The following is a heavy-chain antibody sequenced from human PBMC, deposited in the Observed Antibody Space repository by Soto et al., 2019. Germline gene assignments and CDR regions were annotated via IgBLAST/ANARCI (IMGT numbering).Heavy chain of an antibody. D-gene: IGHD2-2*01. CDR3: ARLRGDSRTSCYPLCYYYGMDV. J-gene: IGHJ6*02. Sequence: SVKVSCKASGGTFSSYAISWVRQAPGQGLEWMGGIIPIFGTANYAQKFQDRVTITADKSTSTAYMELSSLRSEDTAVYYCARLRGDSRTSCYPLCYYYGMDVWGQGTTVTVSS. CDR2: IIPIFGTA. CDR1: GGTFSSYA. V-gene: IGHV1-69*06.